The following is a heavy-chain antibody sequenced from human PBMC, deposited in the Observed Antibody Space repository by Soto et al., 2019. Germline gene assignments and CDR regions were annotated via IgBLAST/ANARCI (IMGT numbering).Heavy chain of an antibody. V-gene: IGHV3-30-3*01. D-gene: IGHD6-19*01. J-gene: IGHJ3*02. CDR2: ISYDGSNK. Sequence: QVQLVESGGGVVQPGRSLRLSCAASGFTFSSYAMHWVRQAPGKGLEWVAVISYDGSNKYYADSVKGRFTISRDNSKNTLYLQMNSLRAEDTAVYYCARDLVYAVAAPEDAFDIWGQGTMVTVSS. CDR1: GFTFSSYA. CDR3: ARDLVYAVAAPEDAFDI.